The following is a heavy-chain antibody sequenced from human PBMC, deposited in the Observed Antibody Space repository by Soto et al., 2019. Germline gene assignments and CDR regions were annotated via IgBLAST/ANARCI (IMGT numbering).Heavy chain of an antibody. J-gene: IGHJ4*02. CDR2: FFHTGST. CDR1: GASISREPFY. V-gene: IGHV4-31*03. CDR3: ARSGPGGYIDY. D-gene: IGHD3-22*01. Sequence: SETLSLTCSVSGASISREPFYWTWIRQLPGKGLEWIGYFFHTGSTFPNRSLLGRVAIFVDTSQNQFSMRLTSVTAADTAVYYCARSGPGGYIDYWGQGTLVTVSS.